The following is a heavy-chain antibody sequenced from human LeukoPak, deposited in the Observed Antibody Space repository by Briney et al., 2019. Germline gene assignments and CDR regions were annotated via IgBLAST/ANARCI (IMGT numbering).Heavy chain of an antibody. CDR2: IYTSGST. D-gene: IGHD2-8*01. V-gene: IGHV4-61*02. CDR1: GDSISSARYY. Sequence: PSETLSLTCSVSGDSISSARYYWSWIRQPAGKGLEWIGRIYTSGSTDYNPSLKSRVTISVDTSKNQFSLKLSSVTAAETAVYYCARGVPLGYCTYGVCYPPYYFDYWGQGTLVTASS. J-gene: IGHJ4*02. CDR3: ARGVPLGYCTYGVCYPPYYFDY.